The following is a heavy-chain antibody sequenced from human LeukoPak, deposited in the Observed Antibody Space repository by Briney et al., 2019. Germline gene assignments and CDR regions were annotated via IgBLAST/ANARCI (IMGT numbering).Heavy chain of an antibody. CDR2: ISSSGANT. V-gene: IGHV3-23*01. D-gene: IGHD3-10*02. CDR3: AKGVNYFVLEY. J-gene: IGHJ4*02. CDR1: GFTFSSYA. Sequence: GGSLRLSCAASGFTFSSYAMSWVRQAPGKGLEWVSSISSSGANTYYADSVKGRFTISRDNSKNTLYLQMNSLRAEDTAVYYCAKGVNYFVLEYWGQGTLVTISS.